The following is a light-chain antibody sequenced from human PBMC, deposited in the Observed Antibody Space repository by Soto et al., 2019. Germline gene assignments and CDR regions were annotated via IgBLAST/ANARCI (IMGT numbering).Light chain of an antibody. CDR1: QSVNYNF. J-gene: IGKJ2*03. V-gene: IGKV3-20*01. CDR2: DAS. CDR3: QQYDTSPYG. Sequence: IVWTQSPGSLSLSPGERATLSCRASQSVNYNFLAWYQHKPDQPPRLLIYDASTSATAVPDRCSGSGSGTAITLTASCVEAEDFAVCFCQQYDTSPYGFGQGTKLEVK.